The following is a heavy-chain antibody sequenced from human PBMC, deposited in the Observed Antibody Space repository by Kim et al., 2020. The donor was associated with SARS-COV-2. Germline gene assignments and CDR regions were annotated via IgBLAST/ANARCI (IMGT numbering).Heavy chain of an antibody. Sequence: GGSLRLSCVASGFKFGDYAMTWVRQAPGKGLEWVATISGDGRRAPYAASVEGRFAISRDDSMHLVSLQMNTLRGEDTAVYYCAKGGPYGTGSYDSWGQGTLVTVSS. CDR2: ISGDGRRA. CDR3: AKGGPYGTGSYDS. D-gene: IGHD3-10*01. V-gene: IGHV3-23*01. J-gene: IGHJ1*01. CDR1: GFKFGDYA.